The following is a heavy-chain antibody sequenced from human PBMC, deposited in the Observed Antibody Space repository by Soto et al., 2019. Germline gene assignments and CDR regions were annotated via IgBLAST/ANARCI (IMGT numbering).Heavy chain of an antibody. CDR2: IYYNGDT. D-gene: IGHD3-9*01. V-gene: IGHV4-30-4*01. CDR3: AHKGPEDWPLDY. Sequence: PSETLSLTCTVSGGSISSGDYYWSWIRQSPGKGLEWIGYIYYNGDTDYNPSLRSRLDMSVDRSKNQFSLKLSSVTAADTGTYYCAHKGPEDWPLDYWGQGTLVTVS. J-gene: IGHJ4*02. CDR1: GGSISSGDYY.